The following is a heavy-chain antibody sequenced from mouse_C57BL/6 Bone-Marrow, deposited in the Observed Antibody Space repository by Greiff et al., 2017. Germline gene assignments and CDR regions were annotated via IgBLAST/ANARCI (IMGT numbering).Heavy chain of an antibody. D-gene: IGHD1-1*01. CDR1: GFTFSSYT. Sequence: EVQVVESGGGLVKPGGSLKLSCAASGFTFSSYTMSWVRQTPEKRLQWVAAISGGGGNTYYPDSVKGRFTISRDNDKNILYLQMSSLRSEDTALYYGSRRVTTVLATKYFDVWGTGTTVTVSS. CDR2: ISGGGGNT. J-gene: IGHJ1*03. CDR3: SRRVTTVLATKYFDV. V-gene: IGHV5-9*01.